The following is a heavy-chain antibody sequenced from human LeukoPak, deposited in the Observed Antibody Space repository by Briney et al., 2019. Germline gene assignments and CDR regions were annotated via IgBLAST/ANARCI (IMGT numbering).Heavy chain of an antibody. V-gene: IGHV3-23*01. J-gene: IGHJ6*02. D-gene: IGHD3-10*01. CDR2: ISGSGGAT. Sequence: GGSLRHSCAASGFTLTSYAMSWVRQSPGRGLEWVSGISGSGGATYYADSVKGRFTISRDNSKNTLYLQMNSLRAEDTAVYYCARESGFGALFPHCMDVWGQGTTVTVSS. CDR3: ARESGFGALFPHCMDV. CDR1: GFTLTSYA.